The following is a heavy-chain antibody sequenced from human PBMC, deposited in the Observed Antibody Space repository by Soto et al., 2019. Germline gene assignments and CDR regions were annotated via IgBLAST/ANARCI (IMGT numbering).Heavy chain of an antibody. CDR3: ARALIQLRPPYYYGMDV. D-gene: IGHD5-18*01. J-gene: IGHJ6*02. V-gene: IGHV4-30-4*01. CDR2: PYYSGTT. CDR1: GGSISSGDYY. Sequence: QVQLQESGPGLVKPSQTLSLTCTVSGGSISSGDYYWSWIRQPPGKGLEWIGYPYYSGTTYYNPSLKRRVTISVDTSKNQFTLKVSSVTAADTAVYYCARALIQLRPPYYYGMDVWGQGTTVTVSS.